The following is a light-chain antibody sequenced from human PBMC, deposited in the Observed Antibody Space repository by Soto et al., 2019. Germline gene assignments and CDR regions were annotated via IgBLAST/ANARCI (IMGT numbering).Light chain of an antibody. CDR2: EVS. Sequence: QSALTQPASVSGSPGQSITISCTGPSSDIGAYNYVSWYQQHPGKAPKLMIYEVSNRPSGVSNRFSGSKSGNTASLTISGLQAEDEADYYCSSYTSSSTLLFGGGTKVTVL. CDR1: SSDIGAYNY. CDR3: SSYTSSSTLL. V-gene: IGLV2-14*01. J-gene: IGLJ2*01.